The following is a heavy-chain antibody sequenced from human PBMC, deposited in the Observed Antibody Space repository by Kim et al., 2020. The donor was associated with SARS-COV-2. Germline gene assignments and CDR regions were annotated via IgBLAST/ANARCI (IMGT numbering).Heavy chain of an antibody. CDR3: ARAAAASGTGGYY. Sequence: YADSVKGRFTISRDNAKNTVYRQMSSRRAEDTAMYYCARAAAASGTGGYYWGQGALVTVSS. V-gene: IGHV3-74*01. J-gene: IGHJ4*02. D-gene: IGHD6-13*01.